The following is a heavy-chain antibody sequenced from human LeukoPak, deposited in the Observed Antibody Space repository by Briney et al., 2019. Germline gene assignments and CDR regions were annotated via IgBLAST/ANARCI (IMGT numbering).Heavy chain of an antibody. CDR3: ASHCSSTSGYFNYYGMDV. Sequence: GGSLRLSCAASGFTFSSYSMNWVRQAPGKGLEWVSSISSSSSYIYYADSVKGRFTISRDNAKNSLYLQMNSRRAEDTAVYYCASHCSSTSGYFNYYGMDVWGQGTTVTVSS. V-gene: IGHV3-21*01. CDR1: GFTFSSYS. J-gene: IGHJ6*02. CDR2: ISSSSSYI. D-gene: IGHD2-2*01.